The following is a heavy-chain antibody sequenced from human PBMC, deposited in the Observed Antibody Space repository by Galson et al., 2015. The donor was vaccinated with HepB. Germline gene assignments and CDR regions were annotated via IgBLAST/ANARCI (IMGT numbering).Heavy chain of an antibody. D-gene: IGHD4-23*01. CDR3: ARKVGGQPDWFDP. J-gene: IGHJ5*02. CDR1: GDSISSGDYS. V-gene: IGHV4-30-2*01. CDR2: VFRRGNA. Sequence: TLSLTCDVSGDSISSGDYSWSWIRQPTGEGLEWIGGVFRRGNAYYNPSFRGRVTISIDTSRNRFSLKLTSVTAADTAVYFCARKVGGQPDWFDPWGQGTLVTVSS.